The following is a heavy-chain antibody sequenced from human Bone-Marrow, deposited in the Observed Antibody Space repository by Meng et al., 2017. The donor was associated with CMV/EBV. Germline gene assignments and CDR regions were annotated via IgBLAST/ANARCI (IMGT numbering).Heavy chain of an antibody. D-gene: IGHD1-26*01. CDR3: AKAGVGVTYFDY. J-gene: IGHJ4*02. CDR1: GFTFDDYA. Sequence: SLKISCAASGFTFDDYAMHWVRQAPGKGLEWVSGISWNSGSIGYADSVKGRFTISRDNAKNSLNLQMNSLRAEDMSLYYCAKAGVGVTYFDYWGQGTLATSSS. V-gene: IGHV3-9*03. CDR2: ISWNSGSI.